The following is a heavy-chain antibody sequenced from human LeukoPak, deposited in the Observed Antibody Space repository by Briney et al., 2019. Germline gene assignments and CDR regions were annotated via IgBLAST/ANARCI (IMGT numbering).Heavy chain of an antibody. CDR1: GFSFSSYG. Sequence: QPGGSLRLSCAASGFSFSSYGMHWARQAPGKGLEWVAFILYDGRNKYYTDSVKGRFTISRDNSKNTLYLQMNSLRAQDTAMYYCVPHDAFNIWGQGTMVTVSS. CDR2: ILYDGRNK. CDR3: VPHDAFNI. V-gene: IGHV3-30*02. J-gene: IGHJ3*02.